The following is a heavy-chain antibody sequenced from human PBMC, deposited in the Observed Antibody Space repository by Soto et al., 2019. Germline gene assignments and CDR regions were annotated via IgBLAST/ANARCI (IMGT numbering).Heavy chain of an antibody. CDR3: ARGRYSYGRYYYYYGLDF. Sequence: ASVKVSCKASGGTFSSYAISWVRQAPGQGLDWLGGFFLFFVKANYAKMFQGRVTITADDSTSIAFLELSILSFEDTAVFFFARGRYSYGRYYYYYGLDFWGQGTTVTVSS. D-gene: IGHD5-18*01. V-gene: IGHV1-69*13. CDR1: GGTFSSYA. J-gene: IGHJ6*02. CDR2: FFLFFVKA.